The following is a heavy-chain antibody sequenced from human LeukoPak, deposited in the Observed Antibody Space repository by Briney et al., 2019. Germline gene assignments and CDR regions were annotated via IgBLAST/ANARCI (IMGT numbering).Heavy chain of an antibody. D-gene: IGHD3-3*01. CDR2: INHSGST. J-gene: IGHJ5*02. CDR1: GGSFSGYY. CDR3: ARGRVNWFDP. V-gene: IGHV4-34*01. Sequence: SETLSLTCAVYGGSFSGYYWSWIRQPPGKGLEWIGEINHSGSTNYNPSLKSRVTISVDTSKNQFSLKLSSVTAADTAVYYCARGRVNWFDPWGQGTLVTVSS.